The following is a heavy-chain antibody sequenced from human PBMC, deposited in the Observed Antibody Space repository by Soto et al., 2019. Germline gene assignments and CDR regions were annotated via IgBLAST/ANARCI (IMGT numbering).Heavy chain of an antibody. J-gene: IGHJ5*02. Sequence: TSETLSLTCAVYGGSFSGYYWSWIRQPPGKGLEWIGEINHSGSTNYNPSLKSRVTISVDTSKNQFSLKLSSVTAADTAVYYCARSLKRTMVRGAVDPWGQGTLVTVSS. V-gene: IGHV4-34*01. CDR2: INHSGST. D-gene: IGHD3-10*01. CDR1: GGSFSGYY. CDR3: ARSLKRTMVRGAVDP.